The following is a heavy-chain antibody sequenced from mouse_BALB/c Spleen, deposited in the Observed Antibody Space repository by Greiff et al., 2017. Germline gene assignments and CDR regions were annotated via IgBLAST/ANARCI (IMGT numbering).Heavy chain of an antibody. V-gene: IGHV1-28*01. CDR3: ASYRNIYYDDDGDAMDY. J-gene: IGHJ4*01. CDR2: IDPFNGGT. D-gene: IGHD2-4*01. Sequence: EVQLQQSGPELMKPGASVKISCKASGYSFTSYFMHWVKQSHGKSLEWIGYIDPFNGGTCYNQKFKGKATLTVDKSSSTAYMHLSSLTSEDSTVYYFASYRNIYYDDDGDAMDYWGQGTSVTVSS. CDR1: GYSFTSYF.